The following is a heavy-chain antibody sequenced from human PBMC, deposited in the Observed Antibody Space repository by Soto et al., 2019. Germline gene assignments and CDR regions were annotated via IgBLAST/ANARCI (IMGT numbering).Heavy chain of an antibody. V-gene: IGHV4-39*01. CDR3: ARASQLLTDYYPFDF. Sequence: QLQLQESGPGLVKPSETLSLTCTVSGGSISSSIYFWGWIRQPPGKGLEWIGSIYYTGSTYYNPSLKSRVIIAVDTSNNQFSLRLTSVTAADTAVFFCARASQLLTDYYPFDFWGQGTLVTVSS. CDR2: IYYTGST. CDR1: GGSISSSIYF. D-gene: IGHD3-9*01. J-gene: IGHJ4*02.